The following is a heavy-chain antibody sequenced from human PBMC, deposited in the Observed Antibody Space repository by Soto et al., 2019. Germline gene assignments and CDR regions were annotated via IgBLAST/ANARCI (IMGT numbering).Heavy chain of an antibody. J-gene: IGHJ6*02. CDR2: LIPIFGTA. V-gene: IGHV1-69*12. D-gene: IGHD5-12*01. Sequence: QVQLVQSGAEVKKPGSSVKVSCKASGGTFSSYAISWVRQAPGQGLEWMGGLIPIFGTANYAQKFQGRVTITADESTSTAYMELSRLRSSDTAVYYCARDKDSGNVITLLYYSGMDVWGQGTTVTVSS. CDR1: GGTFSSYA. CDR3: ARDKDSGNVITLLYYSGMDV.